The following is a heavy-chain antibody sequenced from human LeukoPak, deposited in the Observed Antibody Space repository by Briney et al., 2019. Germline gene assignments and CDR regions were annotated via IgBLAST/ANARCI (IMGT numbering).Heavy chain of an antibody. CDR3: ARERDYYDSSGSPSY. V-gene: IGHV4-39*07. J-gene: IGHJ4*02. CDR2: IYYSGST. D-gene: IGHD3-22*01. Sequence: SETLSLTCTVSGGSISSRSYYWGWIRQPPGKGLEWIGSIYYSGSTYYNPSLKSRVTISVDTSKNQFSLKVRSVTAADTAVYYCARERDYYDSSGSPSYWGQGTLVTVSS. CDR1: GGSISSRSYY.